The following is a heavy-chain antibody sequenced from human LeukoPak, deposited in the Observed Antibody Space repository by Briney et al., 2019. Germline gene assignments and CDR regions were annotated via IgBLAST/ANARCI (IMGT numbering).Heavy chain of an antibody. CDR3: ARNSGSIYPFDY. J-gene: IGHJ4*02. CDR1: GYTFTSYY. Sequence: ASVKVSCKASGYTFTSYYMHWVRQAPGQGLEWMGIINPSGGSTSYAQKFQGRVTMARDTSTSTVYMELSSLRSEDTAVYYCARNSGSIYPFDYWGQGTLVTVSS. V-gene: IGHV1-46*01. CDR2: INPSGGST. D-gene: IGHD3-22*01.